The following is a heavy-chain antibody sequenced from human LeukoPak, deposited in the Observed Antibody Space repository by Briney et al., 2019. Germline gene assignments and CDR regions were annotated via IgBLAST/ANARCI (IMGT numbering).Heavy chain of an antibody. J-gene: IGHJ4*02. CDR2: IIPILGIA. V-gene: IGHV1-69*04. CDR1: GGTFSSYA. D-gene: IGHD6-6*01. CDR3: ARALSSSPGTPDY. Sequence: ASVKVSCKASGGTFSSYAISWVRQAPGQGLEWVGRIIPILGIANYAQKFQGGVTIATDESTSTAYMELSSLRSEDTAVYYCARALSSSPGTPDYWGQGTLVTVSS.